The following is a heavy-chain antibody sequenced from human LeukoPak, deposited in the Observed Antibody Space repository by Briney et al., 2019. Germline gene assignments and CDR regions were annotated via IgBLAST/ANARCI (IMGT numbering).Heavy chain of an antibody. CDR2: ISSSSSTI. CDR3: ARVGRRAPYQLLDGFDY. CDR1: GFTFSSYS. V-gene: IGHV3-48*04. J-gene: IGHJ4*02. D-gene: IGHD2-2*01. Sequence: GGSLRLSCAASGFTFSSYSMNWVRQAPGKGLEWVSYISSSSSTIYYADSVKGRFTISRDNAKNSLYLQMYSLRAEDTAVYYCARVGRRAPYQLLDGFDYWGQGTLVTVSS.